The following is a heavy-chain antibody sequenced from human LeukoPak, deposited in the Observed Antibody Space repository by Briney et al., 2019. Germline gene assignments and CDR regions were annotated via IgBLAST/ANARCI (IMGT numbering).Heavy chain of an antibody. D-gene: IGHD3-10*01. CDR2: FVVGSGHI. Sequence: SVKVSCKASGFTFGTSIIQWVRQARGQRLEWMGWFVVGSGHISYAPKFQDRVTVTRDTSTSTAYMELSSLRSEDTAVYYCAATLTMTAGSAYYGLDAWGQGTTVTVSS. CDR1: GFTFGTSI. J-gene: IGHJ6*02. CDR3: AATLTMTAGSAYYGLDA. V-gene: IGHV1-58*02.